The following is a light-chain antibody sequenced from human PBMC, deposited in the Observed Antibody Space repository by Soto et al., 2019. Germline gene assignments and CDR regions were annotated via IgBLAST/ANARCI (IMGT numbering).Light chain of an antibody. J-gene: IGLJ2*01. V-gene: IGLV4-69*01. Sequence: QSVLTQSPSASASLGASVKLTCTLSSGHSSYAIAWHQQQPEKGPRYLMKLNSDGSHSKGDGIPDRFSGSSFGAERYLTISSLQSEDEADYYCQTWGTGILVFGGGTKVTVL. CDR2: LNSDGSH. CDR1: SGHSSYA. CDR3: QTWGTGILV.